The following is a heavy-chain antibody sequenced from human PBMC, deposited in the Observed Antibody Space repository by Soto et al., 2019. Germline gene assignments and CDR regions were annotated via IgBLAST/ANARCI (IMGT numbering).Heavy chain of an antibody. D-gene: IGHD6-19*01. CDR3: TGDRNNRVWYKY. CDR1: GDPISRYH. CDR2: VHNSGSS. Sequence: QVQLQESGPGLVKPSETLSLSCTVSGDPISRYHWSWIRQTPGKGLEWIGYVHNSGSSSYNPSLKSRGTISIDPSRKQFSLRLRSVTAADTAVYYCTGDRNNRVWYKYWGQGTLVTVSS. V-gene: IGHV4-59*01. J-gene: IGHJ4*02.